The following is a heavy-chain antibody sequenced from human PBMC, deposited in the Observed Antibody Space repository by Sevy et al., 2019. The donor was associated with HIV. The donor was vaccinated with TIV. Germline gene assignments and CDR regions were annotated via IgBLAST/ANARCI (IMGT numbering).Heavy chain of an antibody. CDR1: GFDFSNYG. J-gene: IGHJ5*01. Sequence: RGSLRLSCVASGFDFSNYGMHWVRQAPGKGLEWVALIWYDGSKTYYKDSVKGRFTISRDNSKNTLNLQMNSLRAEDTAVYYCVRGRDYRNLDSWGQGTLVTVSS. V-gene: IGHV3-33*01. CDR2: IWYDGSKT. D-gene: IGHD4-4*01. CDR3: VRGRDYRNLDS.